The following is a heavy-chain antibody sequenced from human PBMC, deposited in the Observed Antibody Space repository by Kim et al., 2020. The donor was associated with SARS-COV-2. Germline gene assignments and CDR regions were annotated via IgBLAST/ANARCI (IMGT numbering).Heavy chain of an antibody. V-gene: IGHV4-59*13. CDR1: GGSISSYY. J-gene: IGHJ4*02. CDR2: IYYSGST. CDR3: ARGRAVPELVDY. D-gene: IGHD1-7*01. Sequence: SETLSLTCTVSGGSISSYYWSWIRQPPGKGLEWIGYIYYSGSTNYNPSLKSRVTISVDTSKNQFSLKLSSVTAADTAVYYCARGRAVPELVDYWGQGTLVTVSS.